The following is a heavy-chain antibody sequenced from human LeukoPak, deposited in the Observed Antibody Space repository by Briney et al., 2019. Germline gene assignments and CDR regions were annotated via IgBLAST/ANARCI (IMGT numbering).Heavy chain of an antibody. D-gene: IGHD2/OR15-2a*01. Sequence: SETLSLTCAVSGYIISNSNWWGWIRQPPGKGLEWIGYIDYGGSTNYNPSLKSRVTVSVDTSKNQFSLKLSSVTALDTAVYYCARFNSTDYFYDYWGQGTLVTVSS. CDR2: IDYGGST. V-gene: IGHV4-28*06. CDR3: ARFNSTDYFYDY. CDR1: GYIISNSNW. J-gene: IGHJ4*02.